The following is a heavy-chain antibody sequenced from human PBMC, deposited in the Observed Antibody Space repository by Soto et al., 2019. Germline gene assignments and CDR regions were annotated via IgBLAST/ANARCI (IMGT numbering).Heavy chain of an antibody. J-gene: IGHJ4*03. CDR3: AREMADYGGNIDY. CDR2: IYYIGST. CDR1: GGSGGSSSGYY. Sequence: TLSLPCAVYGGSGGSSSGYYWTWIRQPPGKGREWIGYIYYIGSTYYNPSLKSRVTISVDTSKNQFSLKLSSVTAVDSAVYYCAREMADYGGNIDYWGQGTTVTVPQ. V-gene: IGHV4-31*11. D-gene: IGHD4-17*01.